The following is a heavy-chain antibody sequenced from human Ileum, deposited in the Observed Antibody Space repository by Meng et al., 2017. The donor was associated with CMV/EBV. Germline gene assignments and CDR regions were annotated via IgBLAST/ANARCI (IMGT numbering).Heavy chain of an antibody. V-gene: IGHV3-23*01. CDR1: GFVFGNYA. Sequence: GESLKISCAASGFVFGNYAMTWVRQPPGKGQEWVSRITGNGGVTNYADSVNGRFTISRDNSKNTLYLQMSSLRAEDSAVYYCAKSTVDDYSYYESWGQGTLVTVSS. CDR3: AKSTVDDYSYYES. CDR2: ITGNGGVT. D-gene: IGHD3-16*01. J-gene: IGHJ5*02.